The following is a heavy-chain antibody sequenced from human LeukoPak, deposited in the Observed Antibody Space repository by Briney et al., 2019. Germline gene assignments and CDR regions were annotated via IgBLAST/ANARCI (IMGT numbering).Heavy chain of an antibody. CDR3: VGLLPSFDY. Sequence: SETLSLTCTVSGYSISSGYYWGWIRQPPGKGLEWIGSIYRSGSTYYNPSLKSRVTISVDTSKNQFSLKLSSVTAADTAVYYCVGLLPSFDYWGQGTLVTVSS. CDR2: IYRSGST. CDR1: GYSISSGYY. J-gene: IGHJ4*02. V-gene: IGHV4-38-2*02. D-gene: IGHD3-22*01.